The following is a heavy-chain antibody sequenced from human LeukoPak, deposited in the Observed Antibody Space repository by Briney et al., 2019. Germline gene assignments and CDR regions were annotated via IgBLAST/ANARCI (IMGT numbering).Heavy chain of an antibody. CDR2: ISSSSSYI. J-gene: IGHJ4*02. V-gene: IGHV3-21*01. CDR3: ARSTQSGYDSDY. CDR1: GFTFSSYS. D-gene: IGHD5-12*01. Sequence: PGGSLRLSCAASGFTFSSYSMNWVRQAPGKGLEWVSSISSSSSYIYYADSVKGRFTISRDNAKNSLYLQVNSLRAEDTAVYYCARSTQSGYDSDYWGQGTLVTVSS.